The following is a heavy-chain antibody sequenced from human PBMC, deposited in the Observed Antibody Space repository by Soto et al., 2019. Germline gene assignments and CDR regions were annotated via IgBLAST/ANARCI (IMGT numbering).Heavy chain of an antibody. V-gene: IGHV3-9*01. CDR2: IRWDSGRL. CDR3: AKDYGDYGKYGLDV. Sequence: EVQLVESGGGLVQPGRSLRLSCAAYGFTFDDYAMHWVHQAPGKGLEWVSGIRWDSGRLGYADSVKGRFTISRDNAKNSLFLQMNSLRTDDTAFYYCAKDYGDYGKYGLDVWGQGTTVTVSS. D-gene: IGHD4-17*01. J-gene: IGHJ6*02. CDR1: GFTFDDYA.